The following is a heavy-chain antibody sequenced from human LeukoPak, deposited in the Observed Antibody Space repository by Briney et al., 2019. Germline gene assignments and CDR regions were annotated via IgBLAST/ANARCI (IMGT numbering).Heavy chain of an antibody. V-gene: IGHV1-46*01. CDR2: INPSGGST. CDR1: GYTFTSYY. Sequence: GASVKVSCKASGYTFTSYYMHWVRQAPGQGLEWMGIINPSGGSTNYAQKFQGRVTMTRDMSTSTVYMELSSLRSEDTAVYYCARDEGSYCFDYWGQGTLVTVSS. D-gene: IGHD1-26*01. J-gene: IGHJ4*02. CDR3: ARDEGSYCFDY.